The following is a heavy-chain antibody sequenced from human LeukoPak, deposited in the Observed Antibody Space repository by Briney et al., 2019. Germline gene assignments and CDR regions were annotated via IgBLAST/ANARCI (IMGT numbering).Heavy chain of an antibody. CDR1: GGSFSGYY. CDR3: ARYSSGWPDYFDY. J-gene: IGHJ4*02. Sequence: SETLSLTCAVYGGSFSGYYWSWIRQPPGKGLEWIGEINHSGSTNYNPSLKSRVTISVDTSKNQFSLKLSSVTAADTAVYYCARYSSGWPDYFDYWGQGTLVTVSS. CDR2: INHSGST. V-gene: IGHV4-34*01. D-gene: IGHD6-19*01.